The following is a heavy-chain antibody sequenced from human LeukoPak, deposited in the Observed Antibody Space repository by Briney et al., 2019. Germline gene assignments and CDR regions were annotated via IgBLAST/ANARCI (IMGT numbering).Heavy chain of an antibody. Sequence: SETLSLTCAVYGGSFSGYYWSWIRQPPGKGLEWIGEINHSGSTNYNPSLKSRVTISVDTSKNQFSLKLSSVTAADTAVYYCARGANWFDPWGQGTLVTVSS. V-gene: IGHV4-34*01. CDR1: GGSFSGYY. CDR3: ARGANWFDP. J-gene: IGHJ5*02. CDR2: INHSGST.